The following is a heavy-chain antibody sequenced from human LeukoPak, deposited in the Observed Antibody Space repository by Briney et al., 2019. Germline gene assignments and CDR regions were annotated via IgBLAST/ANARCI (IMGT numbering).Heavy chain of an antibody. J-gene: IGHJ4*02. Sequence: GGSLRLSCAASGFTFDDYAMHWVRQAPGKGLEWVSGISWNSGSIGYADPVKGRFTISRDNAKNSLYLQMNSLRAEDTALYYCAKDMWAYCGGDCYSPLDYWGQGTLVTVSS. V-gene: IGHV3-9*01. CDR3: AKDMWAYCGGDCYSPLDY. CDR1: GFTFDDYA. D-gene: IGHD2-21*02. CDR2: ISWNSGSI.